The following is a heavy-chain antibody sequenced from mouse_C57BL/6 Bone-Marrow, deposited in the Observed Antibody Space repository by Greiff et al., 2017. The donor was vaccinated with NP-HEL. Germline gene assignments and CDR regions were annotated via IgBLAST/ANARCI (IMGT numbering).Heavy chain of an antibody. J-gene: IGHJ2*01. Sequence: VQLQQSGPELVKPGASVKISCKASGYAFSSSWMNWVKQRPGKGLEWIGRIYPGDGDTNYNGKFKGKATLTADKSSSTAYMQLSSLTSEDSAVYFCAPNWDVFDYWGQGTTLTVSS. CDR3: APNWDVFDY. D-gene: IGHD4-1*02. CDR2: IYPGDGDT. CDR1: GYAFSSSW. V-gene: IGHV1-82*01.